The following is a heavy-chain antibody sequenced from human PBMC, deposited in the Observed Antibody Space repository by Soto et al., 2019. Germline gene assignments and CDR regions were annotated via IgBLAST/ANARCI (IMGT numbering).Heavy chain of an antibody. J-gene: IGHJ4*02. D-gene: IGHD3-9*01. V-gene: IGHV3-23*01. CDR3: AKEVDVLRYFDWLLYFDY. CDR1: GFTFSSYA. Sequence: WGSLRLSCSASGFTFSSYAMSWFRQAPGKGLEWVSAISGSGGSTYYADSVKGRFTISRDNSKNTLYLQMNSLRAEDTAVYYCAKEVDVLRYFDWLLYFDYWGQGTLVTVSS. CDR2: ISGSGGST.